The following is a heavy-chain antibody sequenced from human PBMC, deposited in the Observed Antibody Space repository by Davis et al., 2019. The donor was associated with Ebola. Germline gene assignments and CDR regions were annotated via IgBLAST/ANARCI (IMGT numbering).Heavy chain of an antibody. J-gene: IGHJ6*02. CDR3: ARDLGHYYYYGMDV. CDR2: IYHSGST. V-gene: IGHV4-39*07. Sequence: MPSETLSLTCTVSGGSISSSSYYWGWIRQPPGKGLEWIGSIYHSGSTNYNPSLKSRVTISVDKSKNQFSLKLSSVTAADTAVYYCARDLGHYYYYGMDVWGQGTTVTVSS. CDR1: GGSISSSSYY.